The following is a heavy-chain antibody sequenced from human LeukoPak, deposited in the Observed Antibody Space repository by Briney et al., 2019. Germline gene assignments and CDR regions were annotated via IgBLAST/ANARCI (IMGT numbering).Heavy chain of an antibody. J-gene: IGHJ4*02. CDR1: GGSISSGGYY. Sequence: PSQTLSLTCTVSGGSISSGGYYWSWIRQPPGKGLEWIGYIYHSGSTYYNPSLKSRVTISVDRSKNQFSLKLSSVTAADTAVYYCARDLTPPPNYDFWSEGFDYWGQGTLVTVSS. V-gene: IGHV4-30-2*01. CDR3: ARDLTPPPNYDFWSEGFDY. D-gene: IGHD3-3*01. CDR2: IYHSGST.